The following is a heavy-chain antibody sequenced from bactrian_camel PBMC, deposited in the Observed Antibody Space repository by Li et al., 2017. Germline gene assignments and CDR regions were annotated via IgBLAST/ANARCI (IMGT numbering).Heavy chain of an antibody. CDR3: ASAAYNSNWSRLEKRYYKY. CDR2: IDTDGST. J-gene: IGHJ4*01. D-gene: IGHD6*01. V-gene: IGHV3S53*01. Sequence: HVQLVESGGGSVQSGGSLRISCTSSEGRIVNYGLAWFRQAPGWAREMVAGIDTDGSTHYAASVEGRFTISKDNARNTLALQMNSLKPEDSAVYYCASAAYNSNWSRLEKRYYKYWGQGTQVTVS. CDR1: EGRIVNYG.